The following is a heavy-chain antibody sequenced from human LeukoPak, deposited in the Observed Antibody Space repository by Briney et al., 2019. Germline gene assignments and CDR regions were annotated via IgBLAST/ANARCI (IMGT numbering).Heavy chain of an antibody. Sequence: SETLSLTCTVSGGSISSYYWSWIRQPPGKGLEWIGYIYYSGSTNYNPSLKSRVTISVDTSKNQFSLKLSSVTAADTAVYYCARGTLLDASPDYFDYWGQGTLVTVSS. D-gene: IGHD1-7*01. V-gene: IGHV4-59*01. CDR1: GGSISSYY. J-gene: IGHJ4*02. CDR3: ARGTLLDASPDYFDY. CDR2: IYYSGST.